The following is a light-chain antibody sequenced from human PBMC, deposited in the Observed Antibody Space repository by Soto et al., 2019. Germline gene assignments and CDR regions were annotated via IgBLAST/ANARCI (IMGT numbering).Light chain of an antibody. CDR3: HHYGSSLPDT. CDR1: QSISSNF. V-gene: IGKV3-20*01. CDR2: SAS. Sequence: VLTQSPGTLSLSPGERGTLSCRASQSISSNFLAWYQQKPGLAPRLLIFSASKRAPGIPDRFSGSASGTDTFSGSAFGTDFTLTISRLEPADFAVYYCHHYGSSLPDTFGQGTKLEIK. J-gene: IGKJ2*01.